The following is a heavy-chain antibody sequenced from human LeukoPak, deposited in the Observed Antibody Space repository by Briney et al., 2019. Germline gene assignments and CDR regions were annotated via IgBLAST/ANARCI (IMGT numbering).Heavy chain of an antibody. CDR1: GFTFGTYG. Sequence: GGSLRLSCEASGFTFGTYGMTWVRQAPGKGLEWVSGITGSSTWTYYADSVRGRFTISRDNSKNTLHLQMNNLTADDTAIYYCARELVALGTGYFDLWGRGTLVTVSS. V-gene: IGHV3-23*01. CDR3: ARELVALGTGYFDL. CDR2: ITGSSTWT. J-gene: IGHJ2*01. D-gene: IGHD7-27*01.